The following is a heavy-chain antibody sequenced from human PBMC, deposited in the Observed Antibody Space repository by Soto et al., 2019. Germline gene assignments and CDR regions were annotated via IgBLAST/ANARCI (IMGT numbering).Heavy chain of an antibody. V-gene: IGHV1-3*01. D-gene: IGHD3-9*01. CDR2: INAGNGNT. Sequence: ASVKVSCKASGYTFTSYAMHWVRQAPGQRLEWMGWINAGNGNTKYSQKFQGRVTITRDTSASTAYMELSSLRSEDTAVYYCARESAVIRYFDWFQSWFAPWGQGTLVTVSS. CDR1: GYTFTSYA. J-gene: IGHJ5*02. CDR3: ARESAVIRYFDWFQSWFAP.